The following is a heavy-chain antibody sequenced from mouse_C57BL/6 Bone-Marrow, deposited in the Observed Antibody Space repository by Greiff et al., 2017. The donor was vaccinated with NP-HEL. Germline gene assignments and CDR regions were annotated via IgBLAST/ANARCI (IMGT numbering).Heavy chain of an antibody. J-gene: IGHJ4*01. CDR2: ISDGGSYT. CDR3: ARDTPLRYRYAMDY. D-gene: IGHD1-1*01. V-gene: IGHV5-4*01. Sequence: EVQLVESGGGLVKPGGSPQLSCAASGFTFSSYAMSWVRQTPEKRLEWVATISDGGSYTYYPDNVKGRFTISRDNAKNNLYLQMSHLKSEDTAMYYCARDTPLRYRYAMDYWGQGTSVTVSS. CDR1: GFTFSSYA.